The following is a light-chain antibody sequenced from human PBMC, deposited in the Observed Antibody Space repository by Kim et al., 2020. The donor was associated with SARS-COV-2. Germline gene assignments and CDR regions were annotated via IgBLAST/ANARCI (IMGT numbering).Light chain of an antibody. J-gene: IGLJ2*01. Sequence: SYELTQPPSVSVSPGQTASITCSGEKLGDKYVSWYQQKAGQSPVVVIYRDTKRPSGIPERFSGSNSGNTATLTISGTQAMDEADYYCQAWDSSSVGFGGG. CDR1: KLGDKY. CDR3: QAWDSSSVG. CDR2: RDT. V-gene: IGLV3-1*01.